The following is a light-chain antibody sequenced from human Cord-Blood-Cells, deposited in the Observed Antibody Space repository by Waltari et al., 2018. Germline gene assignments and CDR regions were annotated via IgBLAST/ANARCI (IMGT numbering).Light chain of an antibody. CDR3: NSRDSSGNHLV. V-gene: IGLV3-19*01. Sequence: SSELTQDPAVSVALGQTVRITCQGDSLRSYYASWYQQKPGKAPVLVKYGKNNRPSGIPYRFSGSSSGNTAALTITGAQAEDEADYYCNSRDSSGNHLVFGGGTKLTVL. CDR2: GKN. CDR1: SLRSYY. J-gene: IGLJ3*02.